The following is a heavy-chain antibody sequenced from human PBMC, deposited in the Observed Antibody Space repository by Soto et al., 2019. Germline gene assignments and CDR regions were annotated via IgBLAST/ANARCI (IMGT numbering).Heavy chain of an antibody. J-gene: IGHJ5*02. Sequence: SETLSLTCTVSGGSISSGGYYWSWIRQHPGKGLEWIGYIYYSGSTYYNPSLKSRVTISVDTSKNQFSLKLSSVTAADTAVYYCARDKIGSYKFDPWGQGTLVTVSS. D-gene: IGHD1-1*01. CDR1: GGSISSGGYY. CDR2: IYYSGST. V-gene: IGHV4-30-4*08. CDR3: ARDKIGSYKFDP.